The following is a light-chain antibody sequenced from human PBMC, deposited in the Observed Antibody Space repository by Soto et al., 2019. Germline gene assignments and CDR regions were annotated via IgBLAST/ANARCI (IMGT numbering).Light chain of an antibody. Sequence: QLVLTQPPSASGTPGQRVTISCSGSSSNIESHSVNWYQQLPGAAPKLLIYSDNQRPSGVPDRFSGSKSGTSASLAISGLQSEDEADYFCAAWDDSLDGVLFGGRTKLTVL. CDR1: SSNIESHS. CDR3: AAWDDSLDGVL. J-gene: IGLJ2*01. CDR2: SDN. V-gene: IGLV1-44*01.